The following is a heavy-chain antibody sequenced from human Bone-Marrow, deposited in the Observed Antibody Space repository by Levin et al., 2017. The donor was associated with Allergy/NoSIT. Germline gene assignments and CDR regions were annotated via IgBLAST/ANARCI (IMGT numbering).Heavy chain of an antibody. J-gene: IGHJ3*02. V-gene: IGHV3-53*01. CDR3: TRDASPIAVAGGDI. D-gene: IGHD6-19*01. Sequence: GESLKISCEVSGFTVSNNYMNWVRQAPGKGLEWVSLIYSGGATNYADSVKGRFTIFRDKSKNTLYLQMNSLGTEDTAVYYCTRDASPIAVAGGDIWGQGTMVTVST. CDR1: GFTVSNNY. CDR2: IYSGGAT.